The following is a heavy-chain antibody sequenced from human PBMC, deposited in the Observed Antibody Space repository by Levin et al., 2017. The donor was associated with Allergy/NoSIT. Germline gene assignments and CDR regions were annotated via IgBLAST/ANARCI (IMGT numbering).Heavy chain of an antibody. J-gene: IGHJ4*02. CDR1: GFTFSSYW. D-gene: IGHD2-2*01. CDR3: ARPVVPAAIGVLDFDY. CDR2: IKQDGSEK. V-gene: IGHV3-7*01. Sequence: GGSLRLSCAASGFTFSSYWMSWVRQAPGKGLEWVANIKQDGSEKYYVDSVKGRFTISRDNAKNSLYLQMNSLRAEDTAVYYCARPVVPAAIGVLDFDYWGQGTLVTVSS.